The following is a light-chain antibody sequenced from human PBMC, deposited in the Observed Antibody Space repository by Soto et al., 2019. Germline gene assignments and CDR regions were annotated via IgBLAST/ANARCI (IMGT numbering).Light chain of an antibody. Sequence: IVLTQSPGTLSLSPGERATLSCMSSQSVSSNSLAWYQQKPGQAPRIIIYGTYSRATGIPDRFSGSGSGTDFTLTIRRMEPEDFAVYYCKKYHSSHRKFGKGNKVDIK. J-gene: IGKJ1*01. CDR3: KKYHSSHRK. V-gene: IGKV3-20*01. CDR1: QSVSSNS. CDR2: GTY.